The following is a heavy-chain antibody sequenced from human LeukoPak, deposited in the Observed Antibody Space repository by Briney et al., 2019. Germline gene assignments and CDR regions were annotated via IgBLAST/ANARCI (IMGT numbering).Heavy chain of an antibody. CDR2: YDDNT. CDR1: GFTVSAYA. D-gene: IGHD3-10*01. CDR3: AARKVRGVWFYLDY. Sequence: GVSLRLSCAASGFTVSAYAMAWVRQAPGKGLEWVSIYDDNTYYADSVKGRFAISTDNSKNTLYPQMNSLRVEDTAVYFCAARKVRGVWFYLDYWGQGTLVTVSS. J-gene: IGHJ4*02. V-gene: IGHV3-23*01.